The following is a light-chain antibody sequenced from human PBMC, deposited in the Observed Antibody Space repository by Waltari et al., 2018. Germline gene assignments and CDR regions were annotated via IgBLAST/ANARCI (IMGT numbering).Light chain of an antibody. J-gene: IGKJ1*01. Sequence: DIVMTQSPLSLPVTPGEPASISCRSSQSLLHRNGNNCLDWSLQKPGQSPQLLIYLGSSRASGVPDRFSGSGSGTDFTLKISRVEAEDVGVYYCMQSLEALWTFGQGTKVEIK. V-gene: IGKV2-28*01. CDR2: LGS. CDR3: MQSLEALWT. CDR1: QSLLHRNGNNC.